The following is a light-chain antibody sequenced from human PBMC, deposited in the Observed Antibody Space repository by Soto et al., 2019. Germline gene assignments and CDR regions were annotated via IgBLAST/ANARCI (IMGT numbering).Light chain of an antibody. CDR1: QSISSY. CDR3: QQSYSTPIT. CDR2: TAS. Sequence: DIQMTQSPSSLSASVGDRVTITCRASQSISSYLNWYQQKPGKAPMVLIYTASSLQSGVPSRFSGSGSGTDFTLTISSLQPEDFATYYCQQSYSTPITFGQGTRLEIK. V-gene: IGKV1-39*01. J-gene: IGKJ5*01.